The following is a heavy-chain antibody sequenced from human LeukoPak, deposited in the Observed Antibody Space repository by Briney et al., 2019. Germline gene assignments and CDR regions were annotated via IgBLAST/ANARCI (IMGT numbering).Heavy chain of an antibody. CDR2: ISHDGSAK. V-gene: IGHV3-30*18. Sequence: GGSLRRSCAASGFTFNNYGMHWVRQAPGKGLEWMAVISHDGSAKYYADSVKGRFTIFRDNSKNTLQLQMNSLRPDDTAVYYCAKGPIATTGKFDYWGQGTLVTVSS. J-gene: IGHJ4*02. CDR1: GFTFNNYG. CDR3: AKGPIATTGKFDY. D-gene: IGHD1-1*01.